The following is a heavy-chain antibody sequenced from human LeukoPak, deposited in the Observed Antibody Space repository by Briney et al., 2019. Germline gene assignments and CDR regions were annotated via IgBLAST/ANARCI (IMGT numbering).Heavy chain of an antibody. CDR1: GGSFSGYY. CDR3: ARGVSSSSAGY. Sequence: SETLSLTCAVYGGSFSGYYWSWMRQPPGKGLEWIGEINHSGSTNYNPSLKSRVTISVDTSKNQFSLKLSTVTAADTAVYYCARGVSSSSAGYWGQGTLVTVSS. V-gene: IGHV4-34*01. CDR2: INHSGST. J-gene: IGHJ4*02. D-gene: IGHD6-6*01.